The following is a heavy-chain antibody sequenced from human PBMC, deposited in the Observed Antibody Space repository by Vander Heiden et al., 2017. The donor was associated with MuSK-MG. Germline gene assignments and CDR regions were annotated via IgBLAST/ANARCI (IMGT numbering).Heavy chain of an antibody. Sequence: QVQLQESGPGLVKPSQTLSLTCTVSGGSISSGDYYWSWIRQPPGKGLEWIGYIYYSGSTYYNPSLKSRVTISVDTSKNQFSLKLSSVTAADTAVYYCATGDCSSTSCYVGYDAFDIWGQGTMVTVSS. V-gene: IGHV4-30-4*08. CDR3: ATGDCSSTSCYVGYDAFDI. CDR1: GGSISSGDYY. J-gene: IGHJ3*02. D-gene: IGHD2-2*01. CDR2: IYYSGST.